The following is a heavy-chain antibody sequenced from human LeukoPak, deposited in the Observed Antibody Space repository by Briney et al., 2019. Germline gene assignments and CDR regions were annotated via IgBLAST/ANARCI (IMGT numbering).Heavy chain of an antibody. CDR2: ISYDGSKR. D-gene: IGHD1-14*01. CDR1: GFSFRSYA. Sequence: GGSLRLSCAASGFSFRSYALHWVRQAPGKGLEWVAVISYDGSKRSYGDSVKGRFTISRDSSENTVSLQMTSLRVEDTAVYYCATNSRRPHQYYMDVWGKGTTVTVSS. CDR3: ATNSRRPHQYYMDV. V-gene: IGHV3-30-3*01. J-gene: IGHJ6*03.